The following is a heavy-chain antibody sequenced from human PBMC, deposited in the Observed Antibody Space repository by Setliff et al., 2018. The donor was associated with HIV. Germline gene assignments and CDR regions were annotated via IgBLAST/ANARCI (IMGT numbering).Heavy chain of an antibody. J-gene: IGHJ4*02. CDR2: SSGAGATT. D-gene: IGHD2-15*01. CDR1: GGSEFTFSDVW. Sequence: PGGSLRLSCVVSGGSEFTFSDVWMSWVRQAPGKGLEWVEGSSGAGATTYYADSVKGRFTISRDDSKNTAYLQMNSLRAEDTAVYYCAKDGNWGQGTLVTVSS. V-gene: IGHV3-23*01. CDR3: AKDGN.